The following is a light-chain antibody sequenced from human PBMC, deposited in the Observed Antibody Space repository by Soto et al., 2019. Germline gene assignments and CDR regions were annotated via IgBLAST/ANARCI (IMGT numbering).Light chain of an antibody. CDR2: AAS. CDR3: QQYNPYSRT. Sequence: DIQMTQSPSTLSASVGDRVTITCRASQSVGRWLAWYQQKPGKAPKLLIYAASSLQSGVPSRFSGSGSWTDFTLTISSLQRDDYAIYYCQQYNPYSRTFGQGTKVEIK. J-gene: IGKJ1*01. CDR1: QSVGRW. V-gene: IGKV1-5*01.